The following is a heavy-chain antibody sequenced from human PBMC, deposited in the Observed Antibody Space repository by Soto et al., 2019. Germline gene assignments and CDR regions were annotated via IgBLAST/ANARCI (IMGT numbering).Heavy chain of an antibody. J-gene: IGHJ6*03. CDR2: INAGNGNT. D-gene: IGHD1-1*01. V-gene: IGHV1-3*01. CDR1: GYTFTSYA. CDR3: ARDKGQLERLRYYYYYMDV. Sequence: ASVKVSCKASGYTFTSYAMHWVRQAPGQRLEWMGWINAGNGNTKYSQKFQGRVTITRDTSASTAYMELSSLRSEDTAVYYCARDKGQLERLRYYYYYMDVWGKGTTVTVSS.